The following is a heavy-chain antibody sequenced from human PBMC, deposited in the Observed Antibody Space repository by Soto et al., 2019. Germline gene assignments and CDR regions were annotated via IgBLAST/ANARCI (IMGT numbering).Heavy chain of an antibody. CDR2: INSDGSST. D-gene: IGHD2-21*02. Sequence: GSLRLSCAASGFTFSSYWMHWVRQAPGKGLVWVSRINSDGSSTYYADSVKGRFTISRDNAKNTLYLQMNSLRAEDTAVYYCASHIVVVTATRSVDYWGQGTLVTVSS. CDR1: GFTFSSYW. CDR3: ASHIVVVTATRSVDY. J-gene: IGHJ4*02. V-gene: IGHV3-74*01.